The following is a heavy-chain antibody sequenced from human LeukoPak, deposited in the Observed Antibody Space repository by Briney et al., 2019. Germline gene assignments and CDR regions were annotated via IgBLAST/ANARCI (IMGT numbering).Heavy chain of an antibody. V-gene: IGHV3-30-3*01. CDR2: ISYDGSNK. D-gene: IGHD4-23*01. Sequence: GGSLRLSCAVSEFTFSSYAMHWVRQAPGKGLEWVAVISYDGSNKYYADSVKGRFTISRDNSKNTLYLQMNSLRAEDTAVYYCARDRALYGGYTNYYYYGMDVWGQGTTVTVSS. CDR3: ARDRALYGGYTNYYYYGMDV. CDR1: EFTFSSYA. J-gene: IGHJ6*02.